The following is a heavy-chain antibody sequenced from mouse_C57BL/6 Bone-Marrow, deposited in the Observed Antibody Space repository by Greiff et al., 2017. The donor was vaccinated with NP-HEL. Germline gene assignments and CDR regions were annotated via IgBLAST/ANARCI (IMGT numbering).Heavy chain of an antibody. V-gene: IGHV1-64*01. J-gene: IGHJ2*01. CDR2: IHPNSGST. Sequence: QVQLQQPGAELVKPGASVKLSCKASGYTFTSYWMHWVKQRPGQGLAWIGMIHPNSGSTNYNEKFKSKATLTVDKSSSTAYMQLSSLTSEDSAVYYCARYYYGSSFLFDYWGQGTTLTVSS. CDR1: GYTFTSYW. CDR3: ARYYYGSSFLFDY. D-gene: IGHD1-1*01.